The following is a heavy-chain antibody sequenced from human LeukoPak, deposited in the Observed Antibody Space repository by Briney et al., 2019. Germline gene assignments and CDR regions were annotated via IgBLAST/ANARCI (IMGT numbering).Heavy chain of an antibody. D-gene: IGHD6-19*01. Sequence: SVKVSSKASGGTFSSYAISWVRQAPGQGLEWMGGIIPIFGTANYAQKFQGRVTITADESTSTAYMELSSLRSEDTAVYYCAVAANYYYYGMDVWGQGITVTVSS. J-gene: IGHJ6*02. V-gene: IGHV1-69*13. CDR2: IIPIFGTA. CDR3: AVAANYYYYGMDV. CDR1: GGTFSSYA.